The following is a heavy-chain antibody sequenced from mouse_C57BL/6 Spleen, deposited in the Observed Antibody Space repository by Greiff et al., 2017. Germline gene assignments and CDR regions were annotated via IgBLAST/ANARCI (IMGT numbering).Heavy chain of an antibody. D-gene: IGHD1-1*01. CDR3: SRRGGFITTVVARAMDY. V-gene: IGHV1-81*01. J-gene: IGHJ4*01. Sequence: QVHVKQSGAELARPGASVKLSCKASGYTFTSYGISWVKQRTGQGLEWIGEIYPRSGNTYYNEKFKGKATLTADKSSSTAYMELRSLTSEDSAVYFCSRRGGFITTVVARAMDYWGQGTSVTVSS. CDR2: IYPRSGNT. CDR1: GYTFTSYG.